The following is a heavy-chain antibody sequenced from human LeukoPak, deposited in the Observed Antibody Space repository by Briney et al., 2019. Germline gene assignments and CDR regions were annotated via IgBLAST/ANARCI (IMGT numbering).Heavy chain of an antibody. CDR2: INQDGGVQ. D-gene: IGHD6-19*01. Sequence: GGSLRLSCAASGFTFSSHWMNWVRQAPGKGLEWVANINQDGGVQYYVGSVKGRFTISRDNAENSLYLQMNSLRAEDTAVYYCARGMTVAANWFDPWGQGTLVTVSS. CDR1: GFTFSSHW. V-gene: IGHV3-7*04. CDR3: ARGMTVAANWFDP. J-gene: IGHJ5*02.